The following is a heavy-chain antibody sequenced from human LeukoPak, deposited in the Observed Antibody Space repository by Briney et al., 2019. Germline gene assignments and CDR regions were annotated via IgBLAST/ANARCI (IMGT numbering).Heavy chain of an antibody. J-gene: IGHJ3*02. D-gene: IGHD5-18*01. CDR3: ARASRGYSYGWAFDI. V-gene: IGHV3-48*03. CDR1: GFTFSSYE. CDR2: IGSSGSTT. Sequence: GGSLRLSCATSGFTFSSYEMNWVRQAPGKGLEWVSYIGSSGSTTYYADSVKGRFTISRDNAKNSLYLQMNSLRAEDTALYYCARASRGYSYGWAFDIWGQGTMVTVSS.